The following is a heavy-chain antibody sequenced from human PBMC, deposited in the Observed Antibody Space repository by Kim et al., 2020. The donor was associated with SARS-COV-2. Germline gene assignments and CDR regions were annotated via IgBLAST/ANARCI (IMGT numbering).Heavy chain of an antibody. D-gene: IGHD1-26*01. CDR1: GFTFSTYG. Sequence: GGSLSLSCATSGFTFSTYGMSWVRQAPGKGLEWVSGISDSGGSTYYADSVRGRFTISRDNSKNTLYLQMNSLRSEDTAVYYCAKEVGAHGTPIFDYWGQGNLVTVSS. J-gene: IGHJ4*02. CDR3: AKEVGAHGTPIFDY. CDR2: ISDSGGST. V-gene: IGHV3-23*01.